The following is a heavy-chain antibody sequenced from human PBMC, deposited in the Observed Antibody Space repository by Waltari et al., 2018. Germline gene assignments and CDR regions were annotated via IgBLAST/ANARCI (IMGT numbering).Heavy chain of an antibody. CDR1: GYSINSGYY. V-gene: IGHV4-38-2*01. Sequence: QVQLQESGPGLVKPSETLSLTCDVSGYSINSGYYWGWIRQSPGKGLEWIATIYHAGDTFYNPSLKRRVTISMDPSKNQFSLKLNSVTAADTAVYFCSRQVLGYCTSAACRRLESWGQGTLVTVSS. CDR3: SRQVLGYCTSAACRRLES. D-gene: IGHD2-2*03. J-gene: IGHJ4*02. CDR2: IYHAGDT.